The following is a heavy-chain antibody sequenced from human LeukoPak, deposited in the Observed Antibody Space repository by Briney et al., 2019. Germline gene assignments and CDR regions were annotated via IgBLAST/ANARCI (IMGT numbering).Heavy chain of an antibody. D-gene: IGHD3-22*01. CDR1: GGSISSYY. CDR3: ARRYYYDSSGYYYFDY. V-gene: IGHV4-38-2*02. J-gene: IGHJ4*02. CDR2: IYHSGTT. Sequence: SETLSLTCTVSGGSISSYYWGWIRQPPGKGLEWSGSIYHSGTTYYNPSLKSRVTISVDTSKNQFSLKLSSVTAADTAVYYCARRYYYDSSGYYYFDYWGQGTLVTVSS.